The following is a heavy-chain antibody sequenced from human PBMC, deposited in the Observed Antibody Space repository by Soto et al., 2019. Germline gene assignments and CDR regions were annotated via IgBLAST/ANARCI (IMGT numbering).Heavy chain of an antibody. CDR3: AREPRDWGAFDI. CDR1: GGSISSSNW. D-gene: IGHD2-21*02. V-gene: IGHV4-4*02. CDR2: IYRSGST. J-gene: IGHJ3*02. Sequence: QVQLQESGPGLVKPSGTLSLTCAVSGGSISSSNWWSWVRQPPGKGLEWIGEIYRSGSTNYNPSLKSRVTISVDKSKNTLYLQMNSLRAEDTAVYYCAREPRDWGAFDIWGQGTMVTVSS.